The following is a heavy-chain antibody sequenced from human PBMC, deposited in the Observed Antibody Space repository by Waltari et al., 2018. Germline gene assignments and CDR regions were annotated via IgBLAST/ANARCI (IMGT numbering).Heavy chain of an antibody. Sequence: EEQLVESGGGLIQPGESLRVSCAVSGFTFSRSWMNWVRQGPGKGLVGAALIDRDGSDTSDADSVKGRFTSSRDNAKNTVYLQMKSLRVEDTAVYYCARMARKTYSSPVAGRDYYYGMDVWGLGTTVTVSS. V-gene: IGHV3-74*01. CDR1: GFTFSRSW. D-gene: IGHD6-13*01. CDR2: IDRDGSDT. J-gene: IGHJ6*02. CDR3: ARMARKTYSSPVAGRDYYYGMDV.